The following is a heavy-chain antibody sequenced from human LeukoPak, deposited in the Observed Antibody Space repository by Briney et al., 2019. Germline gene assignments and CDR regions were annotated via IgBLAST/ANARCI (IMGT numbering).Heavy chain of an antibody. D-gene: IGHD2-15*01. V-gene: IGHV1-18*01. Sequence: ASVKVSCKASGYTFTSYGISWVRQAPGQGLEWMGWISAYNGNTNYAQKLQGRVTMTTDTSTSTAYMELRGLRSDDTAVYYCARAARYCSAGTCYSLDYWGQGTVVTVSS. CDR3: ARAARYCSAGTCYSLDY. CDR2: ISAYNGNT. J-gene: IGHJ4*02. CDR1: GYTFTSYG.